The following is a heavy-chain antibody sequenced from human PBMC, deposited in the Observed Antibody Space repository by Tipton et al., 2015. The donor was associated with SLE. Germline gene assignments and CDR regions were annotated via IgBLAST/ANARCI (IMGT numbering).Heavy chain of an antibody. J-gene: IGHJ4*02. Sequence: LRLSCTVSGGSISSSSSYWGWIRQPPGKGLEWIGSIYYRGGTHYNPSLKSRVTVSVDTSKNQFSLILNSVTAADTAVYFCARLLTAAGTHFFDYWGQGTLVTVSS. V-gene: IGHV4-39*07. CDR1: GGSISSSSSY. CDR2: IYYRGGT. CDR3: ARLLTAAGTHFFDY. D-gene: IGHD6-13*01.